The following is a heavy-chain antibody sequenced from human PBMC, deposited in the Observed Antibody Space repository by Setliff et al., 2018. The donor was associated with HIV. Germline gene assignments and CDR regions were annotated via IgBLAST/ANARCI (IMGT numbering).Heavy chain of an antibody. J-gene: IGHJ4*02. V-gene: IGHV4-59*08. Sequence: PSETLSLTCTVSGGSISSHYWSWIRQPPGKGLEWIGSIYYNGITNYNPSLKSRVTVSVDTSKNQFSLKLSSVTAADTAVYYCGRQAWDHQSSGYFVDYWGQGTLVTVSS. CDR3: GRQAWDHQSSGYFVDY. CDR2: IYYNGIT. D-gene: IGHD6-19*01. CDR1: GGSISSHY.